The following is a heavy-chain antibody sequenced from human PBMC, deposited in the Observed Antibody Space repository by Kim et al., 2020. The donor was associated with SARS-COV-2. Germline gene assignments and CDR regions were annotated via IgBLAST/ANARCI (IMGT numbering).Heavy chain of an antibody. V-gene: IGHV7-4-1*02. CDR3: AREAHHRAPFAAGFYYYMDV. D-gene: IGHD1-26*01. J-gene: IGHJ6*03. CDR1: GYTFTSYT. CDR2: INTNTGNP. Sequence: ASVKVSCKASGYTFTSYTLNWVRQAPGQGLEWMGWINTNTGNPMYAQGFTGRFVFSLDTSLSTAYLHISSLKSDDTAVYYCAREAHHRAPFAAGFYYYMDVWGKGTTVTVSS.